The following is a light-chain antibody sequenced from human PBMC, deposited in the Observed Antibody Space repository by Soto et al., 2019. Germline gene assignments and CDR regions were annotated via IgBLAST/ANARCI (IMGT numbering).Light chain of an antibody. J-gene: IGLJ1*01. Sequence: QSVLTQPPSASGTAGQVVTISCSGGDSNIGSNSVYWYQHLPRMAPKLLIYYNNQRPSGVPDRFSGSRSGTSASLAIVGLLSEDEAVYYCAAWDASLSACVFGNGTKLTVL. V-gene: IGLV1-47*02. CDR3: AAWDASLSACV. CDR2: YNN. CDR1: DSNIGSNS.